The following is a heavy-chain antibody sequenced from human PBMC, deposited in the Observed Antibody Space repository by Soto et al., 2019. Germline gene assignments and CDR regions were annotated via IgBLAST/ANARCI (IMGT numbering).Heavy chain of an antibody. V-gene: IGHV1-69*01. CDR1: GGTFSSYA. D-gene: IGHD4-17*01. CDR2: IIPIFGTA. J-gene: IGHJ6*02. Sequence: QVQLVQSGAEVKKPGSSVKVSCKASGGTFSSYAISWVRQAPGQGLEWTGGIIPIFGTANYAQKFQGRVTITADESTSTAYMELSSLRSEDTAVYYCARDQTTVVPYYYYGMDVWGQGTTVTVSS. CDR3: ARDQTTVVPYYYYGMDV.